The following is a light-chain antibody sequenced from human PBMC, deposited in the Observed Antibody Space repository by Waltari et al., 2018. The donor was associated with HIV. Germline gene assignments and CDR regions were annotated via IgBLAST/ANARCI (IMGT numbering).Light chain of an antibody. CDR3: CSCPRSGIRYV. J-gene: IGLJ1*01. CDR1: SSNVGSDDL. Sequence: QSALTQPASVSGSPGQSITISCTGTSSNVGSDDLVSWYQQHPGEAPKLIIYEVTKRPSGFSNRFSGSKSGNTASRTLSGLQAEDEADYYCCSCPRSGIRYVFGTGTKVTVL. CDR2: EVT. V-gene: IGLV2-23*02.